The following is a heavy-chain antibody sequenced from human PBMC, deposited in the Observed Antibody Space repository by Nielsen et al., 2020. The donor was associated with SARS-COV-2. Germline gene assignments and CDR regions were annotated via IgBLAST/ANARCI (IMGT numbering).Heavy chain of an antibody. CDR2: ISSSSSYI. Sequence: GGSLRLSCAAPGFTFSSYSMNWVRQAPGKGLEWVSSISSSSSYIYYADSVKGRFTISRDNAKNSLYLQMNSLRAEDTAVYYCASGAARGNYYYYYMDVWGKGTTVTVSS. J-gene: IGHJ6*03. CDR3: ASGAARGNYYYYYMDV. V-gene: IGHV3-21*01. CDR1: GFTFSSYS. D-gene: IGHD6-6*01.